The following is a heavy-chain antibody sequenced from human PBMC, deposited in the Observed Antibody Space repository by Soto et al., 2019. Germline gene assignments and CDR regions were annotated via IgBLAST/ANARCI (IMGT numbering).Heavy chain of an antibody. CDR1: GYSFTSDW. V-gene: IGHV5-51*01. J-gene: IGHJ4*02. Sequence: GESLKISCKGSGYSFTSDWIGWVRQMPVKGLEWMGIIYPGDSDTRYSPSFQGQVTISADKSISTAYLQWSSLKASDTAMYYCARYYDYVWGSYRDRKFDYWGQGTLVTVSS. CDR3: ARYYDYVWGSYRDRKFDY. D-gene: IGHD3-16*02. CDR2: IYPGDSDT.